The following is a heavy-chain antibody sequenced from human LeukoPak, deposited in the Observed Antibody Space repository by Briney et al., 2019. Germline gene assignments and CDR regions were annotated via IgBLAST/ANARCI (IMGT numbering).Heavy chain of an antibody. CDR2: IQYDGSNK. J-gene: IGHJ4*02. D-gene: IGHD3-10*01. CDR3: AKDYTGYGSGNSPDF. Sequence: GGSLRLSCAASGFTFSIYGLHWVRQAPGRGLEWVAFIQYDGSNKYYADSVKGRFTISRDNSKNMMFLQMNSLRDDDTAVYYCAKDYTGYGSGNSPDFRGQGTQVTVSS. CDR1: GFTFSIYG. V-gene: IGHV3-30*02.